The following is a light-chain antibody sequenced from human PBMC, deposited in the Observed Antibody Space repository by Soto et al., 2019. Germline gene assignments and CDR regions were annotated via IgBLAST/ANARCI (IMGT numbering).Light chain of an antibody. CDR3: QSYDSSDLV. V-gene: IGLV6-57*04. CDR1: SGSIASNY. Sequence: NFMLTQPHSVSESPGKTVTISCTRSSGSIASNYVQWYQQRPGSAPTTVIYEDNQRPSGVPDRFSGSIDSSSNSASLTISGLKTEDEADYYCQSYDSSDLVFVGGTKLTVL. CDR2: EDN. J-gene: IGLJ2*01.